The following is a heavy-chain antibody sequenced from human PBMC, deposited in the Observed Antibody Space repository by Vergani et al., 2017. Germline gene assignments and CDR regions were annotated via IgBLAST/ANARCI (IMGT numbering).Heavy chain of an antibody. Sequence: VQLQESGPGLVKPSQTLSLTCTVSGGSISSGGYYWLWIRQPPGKGLEWVSAIRGSGGSTYYADSVKGRFTISRDNSKNTRYLQMNSLRAEDTAVYYCATKGRYGSGSYRYWGQGTLVTVSS. D-gene: IGHD3-10*01. V-gene: IGHV3-23*01. CDR3: ATKGRYGSGSYRY. J-gene: IGHJ4*02. CDR2: IRGSGGST. CDR1: GGSISSGGYY.